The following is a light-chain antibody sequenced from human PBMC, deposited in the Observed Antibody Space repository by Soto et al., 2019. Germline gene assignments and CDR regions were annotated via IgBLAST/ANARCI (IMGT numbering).Light chain of an antibody. J-gene: IGLJ1*01. CDR1: SSNIGAGYD. CDR3: QSYDSILSYV. CDR2: GNS. Sequence: QSVLTQPPSVSGAPGQRVTISCTGSSSNIGAGYDVHWYQQLPGTAPKLLIYGNSNRPSGVPDRFSGSKSVTSASLAITGLQAEYEADYYCQSYDSILSYVFGTGTKLTVL. V-gene: IGLV1-40*01.